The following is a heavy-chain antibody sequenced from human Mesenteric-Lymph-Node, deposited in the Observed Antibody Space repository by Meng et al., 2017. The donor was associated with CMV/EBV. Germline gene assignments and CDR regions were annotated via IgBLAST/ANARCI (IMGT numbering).Heavy chain of an antibody. Sequence: GGSLRLSCAASGFTFSSYAMHWVRQAPGKGLEWVAVISYDGSNKYYADSVKGRFTISRDNSKNTLYLQMNSLRAEDTAVYYCARDRSGSYSVPGAFDIWGQGTMVTVSS. D-gene: IGHD1-26*01. CDR1: GFTFSSYA. CDR2: ISYDGSNK. J-gene: IGHJ3*02. CDR3: ARDRSGSYSVPGAFDI. V-gene: IGHV3-30-3*01.